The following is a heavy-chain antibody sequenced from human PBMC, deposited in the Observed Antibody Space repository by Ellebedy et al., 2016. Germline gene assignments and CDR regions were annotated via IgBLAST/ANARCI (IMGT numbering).Heavy chain of an antibody. Sequence: GESLKISXAASGVTFSSYAMRWVRQIPGKGLEWVAAISGSGGDTWYGDSMRGRVTISRDNSKNTLYLHMNNLRAEDTAIYYCVRARDETGSYLHYWGQGTLVTVSS. V-gene: IGHV3-23*01. CDR3: VRARDETGSYLHY. CDR1: GVTFSSYA. J-gene: IGHJ4*02. CDR2: ISGSGGDT. D-gene: IGHD3-16*02.